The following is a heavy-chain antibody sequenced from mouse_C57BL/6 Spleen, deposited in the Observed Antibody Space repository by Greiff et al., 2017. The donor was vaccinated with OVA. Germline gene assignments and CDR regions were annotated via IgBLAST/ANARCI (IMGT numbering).Heavy chain of an antibody. J-gene: IGHJ1*03. D-gene: IGHD1-1*01. CDR2: IYPGGGYT. V-gene: IGHV1-63*01. CDR1: GYTFTNYW. Sequence: QVQLKESGAELVRPGTSVKMSCKASGYTFTNYWIGWAKQRPGHGLEWIGDIYPGGGYTNYNEKFKGKATLTADKSSSTAYMQFSSLTSEDSAIYYCARHYYPYWYFDVWGTGTTVTVSS. CDR3: ARHYYPYWYFDV.